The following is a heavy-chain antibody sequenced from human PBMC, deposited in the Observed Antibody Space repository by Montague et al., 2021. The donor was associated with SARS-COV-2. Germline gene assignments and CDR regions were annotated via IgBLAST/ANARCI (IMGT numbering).Heavy chain of an antibody. CDR3: AKDVWSGSYAWGYFDF. D-gene: IGHD3-3*01. Sequence: SLRLSCATSGFTFDNFGMVWVRQSPGKGLEWVAGINWNSDIIAYADSVKGRFTISRDNAKNSVYLQMNSLRAEDTALYYCAKDVWSGSYAWGYFDFWSQGTLVTVSS. CDR1: GFTFDNFG. J-gene: IGHJ4*02. V-gene: IGHV3-9*01. CDR2: INWNSDII.